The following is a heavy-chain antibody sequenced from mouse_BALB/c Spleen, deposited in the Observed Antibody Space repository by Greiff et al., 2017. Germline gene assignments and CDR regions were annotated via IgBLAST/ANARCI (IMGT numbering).Heavy chain of an antibody. V-gene: IGHV1S29*02. CDR2: IYPYNGGT. D-gene: IGHD1-1*01. CDR1: GYTFTDYN. CDR3: AREAFITTVVATRYFDY. J-gene: IGHJ2*01. Sequence: EVQLQQSGPELVKPGASVKISCKASGYTFTDYNMHWVKQSHGKSLEWIGYIYPYNGGTGYNQKFKSKATLTVDNSSSTAYMELRSLTSEDSAVYYCAREAFITTVVATRYFDYWGQGTTLTVSS.